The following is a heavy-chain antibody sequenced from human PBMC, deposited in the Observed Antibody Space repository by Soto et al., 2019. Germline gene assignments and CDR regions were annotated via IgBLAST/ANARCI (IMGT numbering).Heavy chain of an antibody. J-gene: IGHJ4*02. D-gene: IGHD3-10*01. Sequence: PGGSLRLSCAASGFTFDDYAMHWVRQAPGKGLEWVSGISWNSGSIGYADSVKGRFTISRDNAKNSLYLQMNSLRAEDTALYYCEKVTGGSGSYLDGGQGPLVTVPS. CDR2: ISWNSGSI. CDR3: EKVTGGSGSYLD. CDR1: GFTFDDYA. V-gene: IGHV3-9*01.